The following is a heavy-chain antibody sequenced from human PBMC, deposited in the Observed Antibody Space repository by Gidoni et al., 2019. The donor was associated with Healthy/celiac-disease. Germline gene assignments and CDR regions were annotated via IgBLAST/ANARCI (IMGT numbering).Heavy chain of an antibody. CDR1: GDTFTTTS. CDR3: AITPLWSGSTYYGMDV. D-gene: IGHD3-3*01. Sequence: QLVQSGAEVKKAGASVKVSCEESGDTFTTTSMHWVRQDTGQGLEWMGISNPSGGSTSYAQNFQGSVTMTRDTSTSTVYMELSSLRSEDLAVYYCAITPLWSGSTYYGMDVWGQGTTVTVSS. V-gene: IGHV1-46*01. CDR2: SNPSGGST. J-gene: IGHJ6*02.